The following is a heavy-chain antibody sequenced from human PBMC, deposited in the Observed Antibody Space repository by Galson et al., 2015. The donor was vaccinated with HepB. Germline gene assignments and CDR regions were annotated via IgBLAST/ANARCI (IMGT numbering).Heavy chain of an antibody. J-gene: IGHJ4*02. CDR1: GYTFTNYY. CDR2: INPSGGST. CDR3: ARESGGGSGSQAIDY. D-gene: IGHD3-10*01. V-gene: IGHV1-46*01. Sequence: SVKVSCKASGYTFTNYYIHWVRQAPRQGLEWMGIINPSGGSTNYAQKFQGRVSMTRDTSTRIVYMELRNLRSDDTAVYYCARESGGGSGSQAIDYWGQGTLVTVSS.